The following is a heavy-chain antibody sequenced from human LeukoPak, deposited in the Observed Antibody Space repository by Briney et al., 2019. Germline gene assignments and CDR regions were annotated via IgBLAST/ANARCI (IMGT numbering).Heavy chain of an antibody. J-gene: IGHJ4*02. CDR1: GGSISSYY. Sequence: PSETLSLTCTVSGGSISSYYWSWIRQPPGEGLEWIGYIYYSGSTNYNPSLKSRVTISVDTSKNQFSLKLSSVTAADTAVYYCASLSMVRGVIMDYWGQGTLVTVSS. CDR3: ASLSMVRGVIMDY. D-gene: IGHD3-10*01. CDR2: IYYSGST. V-gene: IGHV4-59*01.